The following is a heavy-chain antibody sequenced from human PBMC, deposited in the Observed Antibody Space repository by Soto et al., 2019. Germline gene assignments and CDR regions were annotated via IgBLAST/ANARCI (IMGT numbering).Heavy chain of an antibody. Sequence: KVSCKASGYTFTSYGISWVRQAPGQGLEWMGWISAYNGNTNYAQKLQGRVTMTTDTSTSTAYMELRSLRSDDTAVYYCARHTIFGVVILYGMDVWGQGTTVTVSS. CDR3: ARHTIFGVVILYGMDV. J-gene: IGHJ6*02. CDR1: GYTFTSYG. CDR2: ISAYNGNT. D-gene: IGHD3-3*01. V-gene: IGHV1-18*04.